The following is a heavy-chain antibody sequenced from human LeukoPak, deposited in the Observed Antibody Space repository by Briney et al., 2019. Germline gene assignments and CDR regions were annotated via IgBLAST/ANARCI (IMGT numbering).Heavy chain of an antibody. CDR2: IYHSGST. D-gene: IGHD2-2*01. V-gene: IGHV4-30-2*01. Sequence: SETLSLTCAVSGGSISSGGYSWSWIRQPPGTGLEWIGYIYHSGSTYYNPSLKSRVTISVDRSKNQFSLELSSVTAADTAVYYCARRLGYCSSTSCSVGAFDIWGQGTMVTVSS. CDR3: ARRLGYCSSTSCSVGAFDI. CDR1: GGSISSGGYS. J-gene: IGHJ3*02.